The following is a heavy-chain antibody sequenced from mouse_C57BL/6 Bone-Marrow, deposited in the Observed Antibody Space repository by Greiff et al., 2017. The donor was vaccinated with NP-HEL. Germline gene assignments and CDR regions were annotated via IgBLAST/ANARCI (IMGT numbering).Heavy chain of an antibody. CDR2: ISNLAYSI. Sequence: EVHLVESGGGLVQPGGSLKLSCAASGFTFSDYGMAWVRQAPRKGPEWVAFISNLAYSIYYADTVTGRFTISRENAKNTLYLEMSSLRSEDTAMYYCARQGYSNPFAYWGQGTLVTVSA. CDR3: ARQGYSNPFAY. J-gene: IGHJ3*01. CDR1: GFTFSDYG. D-gene: IGHD2-5*01. V-gene: IGHV5-15*01.